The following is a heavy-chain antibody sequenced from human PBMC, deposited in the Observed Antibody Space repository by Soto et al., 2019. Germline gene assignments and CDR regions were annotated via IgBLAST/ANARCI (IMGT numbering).Heavy chain of an antibody. J-gene: IGHJ4*02. CDR1: GFPFSDHH. CDR2: ARNKVNSHTT. D-gene: IGHD1-26*01. CDR3: SNSPVGKIGSG. V-gene: IGHV3-72*01. Sequence: PGGSLRLSCVGSGFPFSDHHMDWVRQAPGKGLEWVGRARNKVNSHTTEYAASAKGRFTISRDDSKNSMYVQMNSLKTEDTAVYYCSNSPVGKIGSGWGQGTLVTVSS.